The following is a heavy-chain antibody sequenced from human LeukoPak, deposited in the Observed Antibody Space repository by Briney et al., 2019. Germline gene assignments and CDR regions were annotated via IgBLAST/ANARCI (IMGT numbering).Heavy chain of an antibody. CDR2: IYYSGST. V-gene: IGHV4-59*11. J-gene: IGHJ6*02. CDR1: GGXISSHY. Sequence: SETPSLTCRVSGGXISSHYCSWIRQPPGKGLEWIGYIYYSGSTNYNPSLKSRVTISGDTSKNQFSLKLSSVTAADTAVYYCARGYPYFYYYYGMDVWGQGTTVTVSS. CDR3: ARGYPYFYYYYGMDV. D-gene: IGHD1-26*01.